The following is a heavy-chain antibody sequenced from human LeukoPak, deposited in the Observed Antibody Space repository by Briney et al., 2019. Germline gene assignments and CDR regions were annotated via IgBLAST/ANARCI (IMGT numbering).Heavy chain of an antibody. D-gene: IGHD5-24*01. CDR3: AKRGDGYNTYYFDY. Sequence: PGGSLRLSCLASGFTFSSYAMNWVRQAPGKGLEWVSGISGSGVSTYYADSVKGRFTISRDNSKNTLYLQMNSLRAEDTAVYYCAKRGDGYNTYYFDYWGQGTLVTVSS. CDR2: ISGSGVST. J-gene: IGHJ4*02. CDR1: GFTFSSYA. V-gene: IGHV3-23*01.